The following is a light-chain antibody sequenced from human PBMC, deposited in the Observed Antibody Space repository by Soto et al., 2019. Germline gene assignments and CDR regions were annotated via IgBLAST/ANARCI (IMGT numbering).Light chain of an antibody. CDR2: EVN. J-gene: IGLJ1*01. V-gene: IGLV2-8*01. CDR1: TSDIGGYNY. CDR3: SSHGGNSPYV. Sequence: QSVLTQPPSASGSPGQSVAISCTGTTSDIGGYNYVSWYQQHPGKAPKLMISEVNKRPSGVPDRFSGSKSGNTASLTVSGLQAEDEADYYCSSHGGNSPYVFGTGTKLTVL.